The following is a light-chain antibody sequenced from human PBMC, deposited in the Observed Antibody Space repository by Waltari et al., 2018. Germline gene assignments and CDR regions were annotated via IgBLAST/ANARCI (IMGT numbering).Light chain of an antibody. CDR1: RSNIGNNY. J-gene: IGLJ7*01. CDR3: GTWDSSLSGAV. V-gene: IGLV1-51*02. Sequence: QSVLTQPPSVSAAPGQRVTISCSGGRSNIGNNYFSWYRQFPGTAPQLRIYEDTGRPPGIPGRGSGSKSGTSATLDITGLQAGDEADYYCGTWDSSLSGAVFGGGTHLTVL. CDR2: EDT.